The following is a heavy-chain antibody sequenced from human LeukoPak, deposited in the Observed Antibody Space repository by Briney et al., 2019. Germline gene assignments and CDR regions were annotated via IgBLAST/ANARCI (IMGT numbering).Heavy chain of an antibody. D-gene: IGHD6-13*01. V-gene: IGHV1-46*01. CDR2: INPSGGST. CDR3: AKRSTPGYSNKWCLDF. J-gene: IGHJ4*02. CDR1: GYTFTNYH. Sequence: GASVKVSCKASGYTFTNYHMHCVRQAPGQGLEWMGMINPSGGSTSYAQKFQGRVTMTRDTSTSTVYMELSSLRSEDTAVYYCAKRSTPGYSNKWCLDFWGQGTLVTVSS.